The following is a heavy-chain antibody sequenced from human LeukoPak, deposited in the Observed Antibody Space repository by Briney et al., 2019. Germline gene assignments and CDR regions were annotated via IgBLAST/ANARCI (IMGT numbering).Heavy chain of an antibody. J-gene: IGHJ4*02. CDR3: AKKIRGQHPLGAAFDS. CDR2: VSGSGIST. V-gene: IGHV3-23*01. D-gene: IGHD1-26*01. Sequence: GGSLRLSCAASGFTFSDYYMSWVRQAPGKGLEWVSAVSGSGISTYYADSVKGRFTISRDNPKNTLYLQINSLSAGDTAVYYCAKKIRGQHPLGAAFDSWGPGTLVAVSS. CDR1: GFTFSDYY.